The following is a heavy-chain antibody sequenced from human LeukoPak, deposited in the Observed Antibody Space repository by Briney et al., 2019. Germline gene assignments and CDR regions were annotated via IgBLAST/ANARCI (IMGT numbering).Heavy chain of an antibody. CDR1: GYTLTELS. CDR3: ATGRPRRYSGYDSHFDY. CDR2: FDPEDGET. V-gene: IGHV1-24*01. J-gene: IGHJ4*02. D-gene: IGHD5-12*01. Sequence: ASVKVSCKVSGYTLTELSMHWVRQAPGKGLEWMGGFDPEDGETIYAQKFQGRVTMTEDTSTDTAYMELSSLRCEDTAVYYCATGRPRRYSGYDSHFDYWGQGTLVTVSS.